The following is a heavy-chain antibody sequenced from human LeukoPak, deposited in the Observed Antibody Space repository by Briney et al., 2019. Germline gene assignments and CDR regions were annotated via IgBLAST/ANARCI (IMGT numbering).Heavy chain of an antibody. CDR2: IYYSGST. J-gene: IGHJ4*02. CDR1: GGSISSSSYY. Sequence: SETLSLTCTVSGGSISSSSYYWGWIRQPPGKGLEWIGSIYYSGSTYYNPSLKSRVTISVDTSKNQFSLKLSSVTAADTAVYYCAVIKSGIAAATRKHFDYWGQGTLVTVSS. V-gene: IGHV4-39*01. CDR3: AVIKSGIAAATRKHFDY. D-gene: IGHD6-13*01.